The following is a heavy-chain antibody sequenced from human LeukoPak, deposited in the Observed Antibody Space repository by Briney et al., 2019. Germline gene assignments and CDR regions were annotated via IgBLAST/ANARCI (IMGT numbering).Heavy chain of an antibody. CDR2: ISWDGGST. CDR1: GFTFDDYA. J-gene: IGHJ4*02. Sequence: GGSLRLSCAASGFTFDDYAMHWVRQAPGKGLEWVSLISWDGGSTYYADSVKGRFTISRDNSKNSLYLQMHSLRAEDTALYYCAKDISPRYSISSGWSRPDYWGQGTLVTVSS. D-gene: IGHD6-19*01. V-gene: IGHV3-43D*03. CDR3: AKDISPRYSISSGWSRPDY.